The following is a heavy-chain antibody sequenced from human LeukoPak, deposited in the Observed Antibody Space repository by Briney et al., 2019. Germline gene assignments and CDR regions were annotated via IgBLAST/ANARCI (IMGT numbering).Heavy chain of an antibody. CDR1: GYSFTKYW. J-gene: IGHJ4*02. Sequence: GESLKISCKGSGYSFTKYWIGWVRQMPGKGLEWMGNIDPSDSETRHSPSFQGQVTISVDKPISAAYLQWNSLKASDTAMYYCASPYPREYCSSTSCYFNYWGQGTLVTVSS. CDR2: IDPSDSET. V-gene: IGHV5-51*04. CDR3: ASPYPREYCSSTSCYFNY. D-gene: IGHD2-2*01.